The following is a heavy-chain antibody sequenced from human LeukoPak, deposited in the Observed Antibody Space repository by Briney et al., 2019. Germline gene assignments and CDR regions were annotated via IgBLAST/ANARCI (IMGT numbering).Heavy chain of an antibody. Sequence: TGESLKISCKGSGYSFTSYWIGWVRQMPGKDLGWMGIIYPVGSDTRYSPSFQGQVTISADKCISTAYLQWSSLKASDTAMYYCARHFPAESPSDYWGQGTPVTVSS. CDR2: IYPVGSDT. CDR3: ARHFPAESPSDY. CDR1: GYSFTSYW. J-gene: IGHJ4*02. V-gene: IGHV5-51*01.